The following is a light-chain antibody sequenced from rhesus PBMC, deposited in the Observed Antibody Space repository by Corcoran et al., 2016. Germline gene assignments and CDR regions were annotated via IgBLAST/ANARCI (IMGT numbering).Light chain of an antibody. V-gene: IGKV1S12*01. CDR1: QNIFSN. J-gene: IGKJ1*01. CDR3: QHYYNSPRT. Sequence: DIQMTQSPSALSASVGDRVTISCRASQNIFSNLAWYQQNPGKAPKLLIYAASTLQTGIPSRFSGSRSGPDFTLTISSLQPEDSAAYYCQHYYNSPRTFGQGTKVEVK. CDR2: AAS.